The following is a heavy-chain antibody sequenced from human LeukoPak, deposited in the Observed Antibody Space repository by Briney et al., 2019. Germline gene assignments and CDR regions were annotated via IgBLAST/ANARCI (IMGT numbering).Heavy chain of an antibody. CDR3: ARPGKGVVIPFDY. D-gene: IGHD3-3*01. CDR2: IYPGDSDT. J-gene: IGHJ4*02. Sequence: GASLKISFKGSGYRFTSYWIGWVRPMPGKGLEWMGIIYPGDSDTRYSPSFQGQVTISADKSISTAYLQWSSLKASDTAMYYCARPGKGVVIPFDYWGQGTLVTVSS. CDR1: GYRFTSYW. V-gene: IGHV5-51*01.